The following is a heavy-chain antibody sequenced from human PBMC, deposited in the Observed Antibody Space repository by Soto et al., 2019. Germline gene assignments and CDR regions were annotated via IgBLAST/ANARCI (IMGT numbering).Heavy chain of an antibody. Sequence: GGSLRLSCAASGFTFSSYAVHWVRQAPGKGLEWLAVISYDGSNQYYADSVKGRFTISRDDSMRTLYLQMDSLRPEDTAVYYCARPFKPYNIFGTWLLNWGQGTLVTVSS. CDR2: ISYDGSNQ. D-gene: IGHD3-9*01. J-gene: IGHJ4*02. CDR1: GFTFSSYA. CDR3: ARPFKPYNIFGTWLLN. V-gene: IGHV3-30*01.